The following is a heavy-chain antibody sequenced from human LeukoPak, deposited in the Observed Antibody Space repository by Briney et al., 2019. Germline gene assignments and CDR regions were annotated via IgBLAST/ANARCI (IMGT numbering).Heavy chain of an antibody. J-gene: IGHJ4*02. CDR2: IKQDGSEK. V-gene: IGHV3-7*01. CDR1: GFTFGDYA. CDR3: ARDQYSSGSL. D-gene: IGHD6-19*01. Sequence: GGSLRLSCTASGFTFGDYAMSWFRQAPGKGLEWVANIKQDGSEKYYVDSVKSRFTISRDNAKNSLYLQMNSLRAEDTAVYYCARDQYSSGSLWGQGTLVTVSS.